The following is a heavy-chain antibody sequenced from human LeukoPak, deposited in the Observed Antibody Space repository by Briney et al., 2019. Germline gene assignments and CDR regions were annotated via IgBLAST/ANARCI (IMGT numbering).Heavy chain of an antibody. D-gene: IGHD3-9*01. Sequence: GASVKVSCKASGYTFTSYGISWVRQAPGQGLEWMGWISAYNGNTNYAQKLQGRVTMTTDTSTSTAYMELRRLRSDDTAVYYCARWGFDQLIARFDPWGQGTLVTVSS. CDR2: ISAYNGNT. J-gene: IGHJ5*02. V-gene: IGHV1-18*04. CDR1: GYTFTSYG. CDR3: ARWGFDQLIARFDP.